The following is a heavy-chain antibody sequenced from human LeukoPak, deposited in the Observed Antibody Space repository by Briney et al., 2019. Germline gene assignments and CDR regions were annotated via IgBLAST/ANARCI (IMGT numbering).Heavy chain of an antibody. D-gene: IGHD3-10*01. CDR2: IIPIFGTA. CDR1: GGTFSSYA. Sequence: ASVKVSCKASGGTFSSYAISWVRQAPGQGLEWMGGIIPIFGTANYAQKFQGRVTITADESTSTAYMELSSLRSEDTAVYYCARSMVRGPYYYCGMDVWGKGTTVTVSS. V-gene: IGHV1-69*13. J-gene: IGHJ6*04. CDR3: ARSMVRGPYYYCGMDV.